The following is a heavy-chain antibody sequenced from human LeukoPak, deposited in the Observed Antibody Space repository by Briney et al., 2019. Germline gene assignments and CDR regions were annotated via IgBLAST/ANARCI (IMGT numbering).Heavy chain of an antibody. V-gene: IGHV4-34*01. D-gene: IGHD1-26*01. Sequence: PSETLSLTCAVYGGSFSGYYWSWIRQPPGKGLEWIGEINHSGSTNYNPSLKSRVTISVDTSKNQFSLKLSSVTAADTAVYYCARRPVGAPRNYLDYWGQGTLVTVSS. J-gene: IGHJ4*02. CDR1: GGSFSGYY. CDR3: ARRPVGAPRNYLDY. CDR2: INHSGST.